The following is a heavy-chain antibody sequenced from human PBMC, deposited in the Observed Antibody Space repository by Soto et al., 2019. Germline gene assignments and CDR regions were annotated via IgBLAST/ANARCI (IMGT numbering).Heavy chain of an antibody. V-gene: IGHV5-10-1*01. CDR1: GYSFSSYW. D-gene: IGHD6-13*01. CDR3: ARLGIAAAGNSY. Sequence: PGESLKISCKGSGYSFSSYWISWVRQMPGKGLEWMGRIDPSDSYTNYSPSFQGHVTISADRSISTAYLQWSSLKASDTAMYYCARLGIAAAGNSYWGQGTLVTVSS. CDR2: IDPSDSYT. J-gene: IGHJ4*02.